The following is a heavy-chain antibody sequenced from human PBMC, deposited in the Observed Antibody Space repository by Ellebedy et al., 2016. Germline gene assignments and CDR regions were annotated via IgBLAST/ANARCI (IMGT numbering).Heavy chain of an antibody. CDR2: ISDGGGTT. CDR3: AKAYSYDYYRVYDY. CDR1: GFTFSSYA. J-gene: IGHJ4*02. Sequence: GGSLRLSCAASGFTFSSYAMTWVRQAPGKGLEWVSAISDGGGTTFYTDSVKGRFTISRDNSRNTLYLQMNSLRAEDTAVYYCAKAYSYDYYRVYDYWGQGTLVTVSS. V-gene: IGHV3-23*01. D-gene: IGHD3-16*01.